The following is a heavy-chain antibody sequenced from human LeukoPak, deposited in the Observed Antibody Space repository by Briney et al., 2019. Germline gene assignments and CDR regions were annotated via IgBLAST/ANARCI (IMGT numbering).Heavy chain of an antibody. Sequence: GESLKISCKGSGYSFTSYWIAWARQMPGKGLEWMGIIYPGDSDTRYSPSFQGQVTISADKSINTAYLQWSNLKASDTAMYYCATVYYDYWSGYSRETLDIWGQGTMVTVS. CDR2: IYPGDSDT. V-gene: IGHV5-51*01. J-gene: IGHJ3*02. CDR3: ATVYYDYWSGYSRETLDI. CDR1: GYSFTSYW. D-gene: IGHD3-3*01.